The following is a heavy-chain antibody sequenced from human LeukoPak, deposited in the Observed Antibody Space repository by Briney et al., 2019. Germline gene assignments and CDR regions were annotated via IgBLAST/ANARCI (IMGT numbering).Heavy chain of an antibody. CDR1: GFTFSSYA. J-gene: IGHJ4*02. D-gene: IGHD7-27*01. V-gene: IGHV3-53*01. Sequence: PGGSLRLSCAASGFTFSSYAMSWVRQAPGKGLEWVSVIYSGGSTYYADSVKGRFTISRDNSKNTLYLQMNSLRAEDTAVYYCARDMGTKEDYWGQGTLVTVSS. CDR3: ARDMGTKEDY. CDR2: IYSGGST.